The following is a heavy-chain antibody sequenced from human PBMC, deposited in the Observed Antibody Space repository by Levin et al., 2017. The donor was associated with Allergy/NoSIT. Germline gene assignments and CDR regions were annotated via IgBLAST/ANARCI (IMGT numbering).Heavy chain of an antibody. V-gene: IGHV4-39*01. Sequence: SETLSLTCTVSGGSISSSTYYWGWIRQPPGKGLEWIGSIYYSGSTYYNPSLKSRVTISVDTSKNQISLKLSSVTAADTTVYYCARSAGSYYSQFDYWGQGTLVTVSS. CDR2: IYYSGST. CDR1: GGSISSSTYY. CDR3: ARSAGSYYSQFDY. D-gene: IGHD3-10*01. J-gene: IGHJ4*02.